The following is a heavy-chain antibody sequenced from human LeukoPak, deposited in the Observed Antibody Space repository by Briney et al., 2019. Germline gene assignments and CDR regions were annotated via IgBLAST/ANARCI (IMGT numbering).Heavy chain of an antibody. CDR1: GFTVSSNY. Sequence: PGGSLRLSCAASGFTVSSNYMSWVRQAPGKGLEWVSVIYSGGSTYYADSVKGRFTISRDNSKNTLYLQMNSLRAEDTAVYYCARDREDTAMVRGAAFDIWGQGTMVTVSS. CDR2: IYSGGST. V-gene: IGHV3-66*01. J-gene: IGHJ3*02. CDR3: ARDREDTAMVRGAAFDI. D-gene: IGHD5-18*01.